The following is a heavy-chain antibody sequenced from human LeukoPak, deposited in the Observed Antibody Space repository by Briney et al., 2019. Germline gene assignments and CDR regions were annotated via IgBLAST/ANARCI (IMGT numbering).Heavy chain of an antibody. CDR2: ISYDGSNK. V-gene: IGHV3-30*19. CDR3: ARERLAFDY. CDR1: GFTFSTYG. J-gene: IGHJ4*02. D-gene: IGHD2-21*01. Sequence: GRSLRLSCAASGFTFSTYGMPWVRQAPGKGLEWVAVISYDGSNKYYADSVKGRFTISRDNSKNTLYLQMNSLRAEDTAVYYCARERLAFDYWGQGTLVTVSS.